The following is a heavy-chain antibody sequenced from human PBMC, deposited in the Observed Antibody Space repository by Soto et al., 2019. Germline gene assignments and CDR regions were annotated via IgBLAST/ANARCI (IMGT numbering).Heavy chain of an antibody. CDR1: GFTFSNAW. CDR2: ISYDGSNK. V-gene: IGHV3-30-3*01. Sequence: GGSLRLSCAASGFTFSNAWMNWVRQAPGKGLEWVAVISYDGSNKYYADSVKGRFTISRDNSKNTLYLQMNSLRAEDTAVYYCASVYYYDSSGYYLADYWGQGTLVTVSS. D-gene: IGHD3-22*01. CDR3: ASVYYYDSSGYYLADY. J-gene: IGHJ4*02.